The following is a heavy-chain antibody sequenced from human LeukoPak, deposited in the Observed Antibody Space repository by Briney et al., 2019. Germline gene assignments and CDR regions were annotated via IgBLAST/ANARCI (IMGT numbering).Heavy chain of an antibody. CDR1: GFTVSSNY. V-gene: IGHV3-30*01. Sequence: GGSLRLSCAASGFTVSSNYMSWVRQAPGKGLEWVAVISYDGSNKYYADSVKGRFTISRDNSKNTLYLQMNSLRAEDTAVYYCARAAHSNYVSDYFDYWGQGTLVTVSS. J-gene: IGHJ4*02. D-gene: IGHD4-11*01. CDR3: ARAAHSNYVSDYFDY. CDR2: ISYDGSNK.